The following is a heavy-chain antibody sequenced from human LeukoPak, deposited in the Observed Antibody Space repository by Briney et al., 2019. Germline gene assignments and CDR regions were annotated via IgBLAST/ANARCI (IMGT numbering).Heavy chain of an antibody. D-gene: IGHD6-19*01. J-gene: IGHJ4*02. CDR1: GFTLSSYG. V-gene: IGHV3-48*01. CDR3: ARRSSGWSLDY. Sequence: GGSLRLSCAASGFTLSSYGMNWVRQAPGKGLEWVSYISSSGNTIYYADSVKGRLTISRDSAKNSLYLHMDSLRAEDTAVYYCARRSSGWSLDYWGQGTLVTVSS. CDR2: ISSSGNTI.